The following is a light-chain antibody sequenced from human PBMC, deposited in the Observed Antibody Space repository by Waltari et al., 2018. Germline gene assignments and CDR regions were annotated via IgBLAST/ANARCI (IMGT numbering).Light chain of an antibody. Sequence: DIQMTQSPSSLSASVGDRVTITCRASQSISSYLNWYQQKPGKAPKLLIYAASSLQSGFPSRFSGSGSGTDFTLTISSLQPEDFATYSCQQSYSTPNTFGQGTKLEIK. CDR3: QQSYSTPNT. CDR1: QSISSY. J-gene: IGKJ2*01. V-gene: IGKV1-39*01. CDR2: AAS.